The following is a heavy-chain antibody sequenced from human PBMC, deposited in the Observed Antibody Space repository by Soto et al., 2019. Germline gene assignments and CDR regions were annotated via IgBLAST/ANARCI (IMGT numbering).Heavy chain of an antibody. J-gene: IGHJ4*02. CDR2: IYYRGST. CDR3: ARGLIVVVTAARDANPYYFDY. Sequence: PSQTLSLTCTFSGGSIISGDYYWIWIRQPPGKCLWGIGYIYYRGSTYYNPSLKSRVTISVDTSKNQFSLTLSSVTAADTAVYYCARGLIVVVTAARDANPYYFDYWGQGTLVTVSS. D-gene: IGHD2-2*01. V-gene: IGHV4-30-4*01. CDR1: GGSIISGDYY.